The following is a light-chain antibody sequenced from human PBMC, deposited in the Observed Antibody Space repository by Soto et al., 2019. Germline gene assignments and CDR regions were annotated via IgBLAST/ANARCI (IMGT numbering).Light chain of an antibody. CDR2: KAS. CDR3: QQYKSYCT. Sequence: DVQMTQSPSTLSASVGDRVTITCRASQNIDRWLAWYQQKPGKAPQLLIYKASTLQSGVPSRFGGSGSGTEFTLTISSLQADDFATYYCQQYKSYCTFGQGTKLEIK. V-gene: IGKV1-5*03. CDR1: QNIDRW. J-gene: IGKJ2*02.